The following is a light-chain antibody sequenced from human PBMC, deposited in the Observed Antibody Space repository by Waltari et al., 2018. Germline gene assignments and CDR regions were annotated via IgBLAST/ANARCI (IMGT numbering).Light chain of an antibody. V-gene: IGKV4-1*01. CDR1: QRVFYFSNNKNY. Sequence: DIVMTQSPDSLAVSLGERATINCKSSQRVFYFSNNKNYLAWYQQKPGQPPKLLIYWASTRESGVPDRFSGSGSGTDFTLTICSLQAEDVAVYYCQQYYGTPHTFGQGTKLEIK. J-gene: IGKJ2*01. CDR3: QQYYGTPHT. CDR2: WAS.